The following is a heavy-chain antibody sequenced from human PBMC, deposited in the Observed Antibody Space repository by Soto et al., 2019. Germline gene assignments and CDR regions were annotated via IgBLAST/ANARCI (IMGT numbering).Heavy chain of an antibody. D-gene: IGHD6-13*01. CDR3: ARQQLLPFYYALDV. Sequence: SLTCTVSGGSISGYYWSWIRQSPGKGLESIGYIYYRGSTNYNPSLKSRVTMSIDTSRNQFSLRVNSVTAADTAVYYCARQQLLPFYYALDVWGQGTTVTVSS. V-gene: IGHV4-59*01. CDR1: GGSISGYY. J-gene: IGHJ6*02. CDR2: IYYRGST.